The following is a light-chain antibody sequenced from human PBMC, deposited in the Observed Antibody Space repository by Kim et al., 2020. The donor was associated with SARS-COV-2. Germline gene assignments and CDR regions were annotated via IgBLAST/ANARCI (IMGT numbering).Light chain of an antibody. V-gene: IGKV1D-13*01. Sequence: GDTVTITCRASQGIRSDSAWYQQKPGHAPTILIYDASTLENGVPSRFSGSGSGTEFSLTISSLQSEDFATYYCQQSNDYRPLTFGGGTK. CDR1: QGIRSD. CDR2: DAS. J-gene: IGKJ4*01. CDR3: QQSNDYRPLT.